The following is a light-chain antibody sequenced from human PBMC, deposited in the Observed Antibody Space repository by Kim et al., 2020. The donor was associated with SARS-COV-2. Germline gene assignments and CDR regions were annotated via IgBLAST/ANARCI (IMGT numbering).Light chain of an antibody. Sequence: STLSASVGDRVTITCRASQSISSWLAWYQQRPGKAPKLLIYKVSNLESGVPSRFSGSGSGTEFTLTISSLQPDDFATYYCQQYRMFGQGTKVDIK. V-gene: IGKV1-5*03. CDR3: QQYRM. J-gene: IGKJ1*01. CDR2: KVS. CDR1: QSISSW.